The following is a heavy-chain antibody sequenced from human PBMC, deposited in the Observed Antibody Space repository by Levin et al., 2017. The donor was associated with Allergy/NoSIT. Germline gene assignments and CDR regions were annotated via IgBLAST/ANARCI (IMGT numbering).Heavy chain of an antibody. V-gene: IGHV1-2*02. J-gene: IGHJ4*02. Sequence: ASVKVSCKASGYTFTVYYMHWVRQAPGQGLEWMGWINPNSGGTNYAQKFQGRVTMTRDTSISTAYMELRRLRSDDTAVYYCARYCSSTSCYGHDYWGPGTLVTVSS. D-gene: IGHD2-2*01. CDR3: ARYCSSTSCYGHDY. CDR1: GYTFTVYY. CDR2: INPNSGGT.